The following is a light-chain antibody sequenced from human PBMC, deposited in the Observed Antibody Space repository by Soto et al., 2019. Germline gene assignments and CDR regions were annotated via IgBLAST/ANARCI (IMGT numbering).Light chain of an antibody. Sequence: QSVLAQSPSASATPGQMVTISCSGSESTIRRNYVYWYQQLPGTAPKLLIYRNSQRPSGVPDRFSGSKSGTSASLAISGLRSEDEADYYCAAWDDNLSGLYVFGAGTKVTVL. CDR3: AAWDDNLSGLYV. J-gene: IGLJ1*01. CDR2: RNS. CDR1: ESTIRRNY. V-gene: IGLV1-47*01.